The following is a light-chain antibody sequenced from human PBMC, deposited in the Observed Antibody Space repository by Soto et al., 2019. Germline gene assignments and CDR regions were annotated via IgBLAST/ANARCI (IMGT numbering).Light chain of an antibody. Sequence: DIQMTQSPSSLSASVGDRVTITCRASQGIRSWLAWYQQKPEKAPKSVIYAASSLQSGVPSRFSGSGSVTDFTLTISSLQPEDFSTYFFQQYNSYPLTFGVRIKLEIK. CDR3: QQYNSYPLT. V-gene: IGKV1D-16*01. CDR2: AAS. CDR1: QGIRSW. J-gene: IGKJ4*01.